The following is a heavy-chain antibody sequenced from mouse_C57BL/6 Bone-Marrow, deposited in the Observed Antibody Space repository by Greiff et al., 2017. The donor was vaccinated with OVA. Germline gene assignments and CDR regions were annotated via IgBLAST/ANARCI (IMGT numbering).Heavy chain of an antibody. CDR2: INPNNGGT. CDR1: GYTFTDYY. CDR3: ARWDYYGSSTGY. V-gene: IGHV1-26*01. D-gene: IGHD1-1*01. J-gene: IGHJ2*01. Sequence: VQLQQSGPELVKPGASVKISCKASGYTFTDYYMNWVKQSHGKSLEWIGDINPNNGGTSYNQKFKGKATLTVDKSSSTAYMELRSLTSEDSAVYYCARWDYYGSSTGYWGQGTTLTVSS.